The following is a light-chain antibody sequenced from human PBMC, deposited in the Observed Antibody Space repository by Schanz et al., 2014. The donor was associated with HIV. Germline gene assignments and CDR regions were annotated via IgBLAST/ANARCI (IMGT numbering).Light chain of an antibody. CDR2: GAS. V-gene: IGKV3-15*01. J-gene: IGKJ3*01. CDR1: QSVRTN. CDR3: QQYSNWPPEFT. Sequence: EIVMTQSPVTLSVSPGERATLSCRASQSVRTNLAWYQQKRGQAPRLLIYGASTRATGIPARFSGSGSGTEFTLTISSLQSEDFAVYYCQQYSNWPPEFTFGPGTKVDI.